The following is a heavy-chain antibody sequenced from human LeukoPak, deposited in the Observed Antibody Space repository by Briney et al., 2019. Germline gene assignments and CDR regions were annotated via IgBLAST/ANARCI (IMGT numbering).Heavy chain of an antibody. CDR1: GFTFSDYY. J-gene: IGHJ4*01. D-gene: IGHD3-22*01. CDR2: ISSSGSTI. V-gene: IGHV3-11*01. CDR3: AATRYYYDSSGYSNFDY. Sequence: GGSLRLSCAASGFTFSDYYMSWIRQAPGKGLEWVSYISSSGSTIYYADSVKGRFTISRDNSKNTLYLQMNSLRAEDTAVYYCAATRYYYDSSGYSNFDYWGQGTLVTVSS.